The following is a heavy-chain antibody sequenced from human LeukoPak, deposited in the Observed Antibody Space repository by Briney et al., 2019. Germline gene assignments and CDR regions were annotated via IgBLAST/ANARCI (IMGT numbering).Heavy chain of an antibody. V-gene: IGHV3-74*01. CDR1: GFTFSSHW. CDR3: ARVLYYYYMDV. CDR2: INTDGSST. Sequence: GGSQRLSCAASGFTFSSHWMHWDRQAPGKGLVWVSRINTDGSSTSYADSVKGRFTISRDNAKNTLYLQMNSLRAEDTAVYYCARVLYYYYMDVWGKGTTATVSS. J-gene: IGHJ6*03.